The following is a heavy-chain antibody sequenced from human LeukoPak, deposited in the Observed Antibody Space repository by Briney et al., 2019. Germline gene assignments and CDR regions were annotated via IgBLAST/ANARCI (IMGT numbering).Heavy chain of an antibody. D-gene: IGHD6-19*01. J-gene: IGHJ4*02. CDR1: GGSIGSNY. Sequence: SETLSLTCTVSGGSIGSNYWTWIRQPPGKGLEHIGYIYYTGGTNYNPSLKSRVTISVDTSKNQFSLKLTSVTAADTAVYFCAKYGNSGWVIDNWGQGTLVTVSS. CDR3: AKYGNSGWVIDN. V-gene: IGHV4-59*08. CDR2: IYYTGGT.